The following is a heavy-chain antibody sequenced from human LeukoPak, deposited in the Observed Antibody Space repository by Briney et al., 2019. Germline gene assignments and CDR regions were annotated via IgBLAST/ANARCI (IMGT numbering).Heavy chain of an antibody. D-gene: IGHD6-13*01. CDR2: IYTSGST. J-gene: IGHJ6*02. Sequence: SETLSLTCTVSGGSISSYYWSWIRQPAGKGLEWVGRIYTSGSTNYNPSLKSRVTMSVDTSKNQFSLKLSSVTAADTAVYYCASDAEQQLGFNYYYYYGMDVWGQGTTVTVSS. V-gene: IGHV4-4*07. CDR1: GGSISSYY. CDR3: ASDAEQQLGFNYYYYYGMDV.